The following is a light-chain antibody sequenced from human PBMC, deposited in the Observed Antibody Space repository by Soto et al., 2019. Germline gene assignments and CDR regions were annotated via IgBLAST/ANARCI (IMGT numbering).Light chain of an antibody. J-gene: IGKJ1*01. V-gene: IGKV1-5*03. CDR2: KAS. Sequence: DIQMTQSPSTLSASVGDRVTITCRASQSISSWLAWYQQKPGKAPKLLIYKASSLESGIPSRFSESGSGTEFTLTISSLQPDDFATYYCQQYNSYPWTFGQGTKVEIK. CDR3: QQYNSYPWT. CDR1: QSISSW.